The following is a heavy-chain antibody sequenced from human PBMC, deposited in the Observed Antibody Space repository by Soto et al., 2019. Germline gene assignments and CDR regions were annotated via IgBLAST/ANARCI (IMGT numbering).Heavy chain of an antibody. Sequence: GASVKVSCKASGYTFTSYYMHWVRQAPGQGLEWMGIINPSGGSTSYAQKFQGRVTMTRDTSTSTVYMELSSLRSEDTAVYYCAKEYDSSGYYYYFDYWGQGTLVTVSS. J-gene: IGHJ4*02. V-gene: IGHV1-46*03. CDR3: AKEYDSSGYYYYFDY. D-gene: IGHD3-22*01. CDR1: GYTFTSYY. CDR2: INPSGGST.